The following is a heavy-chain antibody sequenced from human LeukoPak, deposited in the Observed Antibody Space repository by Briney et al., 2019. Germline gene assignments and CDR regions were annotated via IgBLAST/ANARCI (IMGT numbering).Heavy chain of an antibody. CDR1: GYTFTGYY. CDR3: ARELLGDYYGSGSYYMVY. D-gene: IGHD3-10*01. Sequence: ASVKVSCKASGYTFTGYYMHWVRQATGQGLEWMGWINPNSGGTNYAQKFQGRVTMTRDTSISTAYMELSRLRSDDTAVYYCARELLGDYYGSGSYYMVYWGQGTLVTVSS. CDR2: INPNSGGT. V-gene: IGHV1-2*02. J-gene: IGHJ4*02.